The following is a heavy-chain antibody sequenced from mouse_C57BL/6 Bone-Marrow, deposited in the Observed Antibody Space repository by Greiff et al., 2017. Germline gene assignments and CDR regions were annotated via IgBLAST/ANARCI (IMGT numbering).Heavy chain of an antibody. CDR2: ISSGGSYT. CDR3: SRYYYDYFDY. J-gene: IGHJ2*01. Sequence: EVQGVESGGDLVKPGGSLKLSCAASGFTFSSYGMSWVRQTPDKRLEWVATISSGGSYTYYPDSVKGRFTISRDNAKNTRYLQMSSLKSEYTAMYYCSRYYYDYFDYWGQGTTLTVSS. D-gene: IGHD1-1*01. CDR1: GFTFSSYG. V-gene: IGHV5-6*01.